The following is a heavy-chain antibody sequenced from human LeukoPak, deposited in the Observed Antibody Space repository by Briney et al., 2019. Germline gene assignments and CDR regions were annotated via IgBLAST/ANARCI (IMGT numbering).Heavy chain of an antibody. V-gene: IGHV4-39*07. CDR3: ARDRGDYNYYDSSGYFDY. CDR1: GGSISSSNYY. D-gene: IGHD3-22*01. Sequence: SETLSLTCTVSGGSISSSNYYWGWIRQPPGKGLEWIGSIYYSGSTYYNPSLKSRVTISVDTSKNQFSLKLSSVTAADTAVYYCARDRGDYNYYDSSGYFDYWGQGTLVTVSS. CDR2: IYYSGST. J-gene: IGHJ4*02.